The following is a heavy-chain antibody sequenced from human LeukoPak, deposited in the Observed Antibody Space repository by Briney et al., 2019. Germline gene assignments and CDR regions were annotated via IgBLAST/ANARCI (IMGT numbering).Heavy chain of an antibody. CDR3: ARASAPGVMRNRFDP. V-gene: IGHV4-31*03. Sequence: SQSLSLTRTVAGGSISSGGYYWSWIREHPGKGLEWIGYIDDSGSTYYKPSLESRLTISVETSKNHLSLKLSSVTAADTAVYYCARASAPGVMRNRFDPWGQSPLVPV. J-gene: IGHJ5*02. CDR1: GGSISSGGYY. CDR2: IDDSGST. D-gene: IGHD6-13*01.